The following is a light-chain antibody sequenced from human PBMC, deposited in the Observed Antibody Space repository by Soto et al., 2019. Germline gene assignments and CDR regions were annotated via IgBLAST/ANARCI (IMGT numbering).Light chain of an antibody. V-gene: IGKV3-11*01. CDR2: DSS. Sequence: EIVLTQSPATLSLSPGERATLSCRASQSVSSYLAWYQPKPGQDPRLLIYDSSNRATGIPARFSGSGSGTDFTLTISSLDPEDFAVYYCKQRSNCTFGGGTKVEIK. J-gene: IGKJ4*01. CDR3: KQRSNCT. CDR1: QSVSSY.